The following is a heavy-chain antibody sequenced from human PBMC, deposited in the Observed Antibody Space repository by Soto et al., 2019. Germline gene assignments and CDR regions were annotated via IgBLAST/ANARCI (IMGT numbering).Heavy chain of an antibody. Sequence: QVQLVESGGGVVQPGRSLRLSCAASGFTFSSYGMHWVRQAPGKGLEWVAVIWYDGSNKYYADSVKGRFTISRDNSKTTLYLQMNSLRAEDTAVYYCSRGQAAAGYYYYYGMDVWGQGTTVTVSS. CDR3: SRGQAAAGYYYYYGMDV. V-gene: IGHV3-33*01. D-gene: IGHD6-13*01. J-gene: IGHJ6*02. CDR1: GFTFSSYG. CDR2: IWYDGSNK.